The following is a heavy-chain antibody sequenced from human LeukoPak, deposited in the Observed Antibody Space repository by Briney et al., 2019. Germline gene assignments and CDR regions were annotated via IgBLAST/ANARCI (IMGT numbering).Heavy chain of an antibody. CDR3: ARGLRTTVVTPTGGGYYYFDY. CDR2: ISAYNGNT. Sequence: ASVKVSCKASGYTFTSYGISWVRQAPGQGLEWMGWISAYNGNTNYAQKLQGRVTMTTDTSTSTAYMELRSLRSDDTAVYYCARGLRTTVVTPTGGGYYYFDYWGQGTLVTVSS. J-gene: IGHJ4*02. D-gene: IGHD4-23*01. CDR1: GYTFTSYG. V-gene: IGHV1-18*01.